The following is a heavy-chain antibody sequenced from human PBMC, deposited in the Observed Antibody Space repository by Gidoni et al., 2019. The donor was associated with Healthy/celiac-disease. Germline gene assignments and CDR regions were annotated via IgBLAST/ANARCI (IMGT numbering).Heavy chain of an antibody. CDR3: ARHANYGMDV. CDR1: GGSISSSSYY. CDR2: IYYSGST. J-gene: IGHJ6*02. Sequence: QLQLQESGPGLVKPSEPLSLTCTVSGGSISSSSYYWGWICQPPGKGLEWIGSIYYSGSTYYNPSLKSRVTISVDTSKNQFSLKLSSVTAADTAVYYCARHANYGMDVWGQGTTVTVSS. V-gene: IGHV4-39*01.